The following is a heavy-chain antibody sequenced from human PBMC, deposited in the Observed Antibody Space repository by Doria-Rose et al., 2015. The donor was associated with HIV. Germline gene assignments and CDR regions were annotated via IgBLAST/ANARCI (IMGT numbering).Heavy chain of an antibody. CDR2: IFPDDER. J-gene: IGHJ4*02. CDR1: GVSLSSPGMG. V-gene: IGHV2-26*01. CDR3: ARIKSSRWYHKYYFDF. D-gene: IGHD6-13*01. Sequence: QESGPVLVKPTETLTLTCTVSGVSLSSPGMGVSWIRQPAGKALGWHANIFPDDERSYKTSLKSRLTISRGTSKSQVVLTMTDMDPVDTATYYCARIKSSRWYHKYYFDFWGQGTLVIVSA.